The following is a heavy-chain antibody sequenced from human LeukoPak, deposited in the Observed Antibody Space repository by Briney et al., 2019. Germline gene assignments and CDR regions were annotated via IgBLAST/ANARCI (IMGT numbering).Heavy chain of an antibody. CDR3: ARVVCGSSTSCSASYYYGMDV. J-gene: IGHJ6*02. Sequence: PSETLSLTCAVYGGSFSGYYWSWIRQPPGKGLEWIGEINHSGSTNYNPSLKSRVTISVDTSKNQFSLKLSSVTAADTAVYYCARVVCGSSTSCSASYYYGMDVWGQGTTVTVSS. D-gene: IGHD2-2*01. CDR1: GGSFSGYY. CDR2: INHSGST. V-gene: IGHV4-34*01.